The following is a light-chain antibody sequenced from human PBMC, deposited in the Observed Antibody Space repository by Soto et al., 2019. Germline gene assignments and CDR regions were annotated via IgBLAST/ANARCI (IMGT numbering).Light chain of an antibody. V-gene: IGKV3-11*01. Sequence: ILMTQSPATLSLSPGDRATISCRASQSVTNFLAWYQQKPGQTPPHLIFCAANRATSVPATFSGSGGGTNFSLLTISREPEDSSVYYCQQRNFCPPVTFGQGTRLEIK. CDR3: QQRNFCPPVT. CDR2: CAA. J-gene: IGKJ5*01. CDR1: QSVTNF.